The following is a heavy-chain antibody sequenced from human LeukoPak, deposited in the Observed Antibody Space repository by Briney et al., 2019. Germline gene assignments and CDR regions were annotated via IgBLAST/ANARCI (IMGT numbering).Heavy chain of an antibody. CDR3: AKGYSSAWFDY. D-gene: IGHD6-25*01. CDR2: ISGSGGST. J-gene: IGHJ4*02. CDR1: GFTFSTYG. Sequence: GGSLRLSCAASGFTFSTYGMHWVRQAPGKGLEWVSGISGSGGSTYYADSVKGRFTISRDNSKNTLYLQMNSLRAEDTAVYYCAKGYSSAWFDYWGQGTLVTVSS. V-gene: IGHV3-23*01.